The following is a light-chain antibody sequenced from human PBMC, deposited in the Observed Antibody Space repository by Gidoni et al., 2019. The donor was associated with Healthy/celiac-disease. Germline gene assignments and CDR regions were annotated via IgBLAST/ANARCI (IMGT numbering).Light chain of an antibody. J-gene: IGKJ5*01. V-gene: IGKV1-39*01. Sequence: IKMTGYPSSLSASVGDRVTITCRASQSISSFLNWYQQKPGKAPKLLIYAASSLQSGVPSRFSGSGSGTDFTLTISSLQPEDFATYYCQQSYSTPPITFGQGTRLEIK. CDR2: AAS. CDR1: QSISSF. CDR3: QQSYSTPPIT.